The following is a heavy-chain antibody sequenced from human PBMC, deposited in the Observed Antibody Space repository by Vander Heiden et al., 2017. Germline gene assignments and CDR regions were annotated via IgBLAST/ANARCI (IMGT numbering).Heavy chain of an antibody. CDR3: ARVRITMVRGVKRSGAFDI. D-gene: IGHD3-10*01. V-gene: IGHV3-21*01. Sequence: EVQLVESGGGLVKPGGSLRLSCAASGFTFSSYSMNWVRPAPGKGLEWVSSISSSSSYIYYADSVKGRFTISRDNAKNSLYLQMNSLRAEDTAVYYCARVRITMVRGVKRSGAFDIWGQGTMVTVSS. CDR2: ISSSSSYI. J-gene: IGHJ3*02. CDR1: GFTFSSYS.